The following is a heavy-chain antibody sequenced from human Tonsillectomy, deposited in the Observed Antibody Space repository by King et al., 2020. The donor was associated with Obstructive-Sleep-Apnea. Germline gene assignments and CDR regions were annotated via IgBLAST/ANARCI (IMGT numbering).Heavy chain of an antibody. D-gene: IGHD3-10*01. J-gene: IGHJ4*02. Sequence: VQLQESGPGLVKPSGTLSLTCAVSGVSISSNHSWSWVRQPPGKGLEWIGEIYQSGSTNYNPSLKIRVSISADKAKNQISLKLSSVTAADTAVYYCAREWQFSSGSGTLDPYFDYWGQGTLVTVSS. CDR2: IYQSGST. V-gene: IGHV4-4*02. CDR1: GVSISSNHS. CDR3: AREWQFSSGSGTLDPYFDY.